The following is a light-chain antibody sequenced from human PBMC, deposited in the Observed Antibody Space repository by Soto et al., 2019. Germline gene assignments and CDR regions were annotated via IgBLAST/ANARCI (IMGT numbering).Light chain of an antibody. Sequence: QSVLTQPPSVSGAPGQRVTISCTGSSSNIGAGYDVHWYQQLPGTAPKLLIYGNSNRPSGVPDRFSGSKSGTSASLAITGLQAEDEADYYCQSHDSSLRGSVVFGGGTKLTVL. J-gene: IGLJ2*01. V-gene: IGLV1-40*01. CDR3: QSHDSSLRGSVV. CDR1: SSNIGAGYD. CDR2: GNS.